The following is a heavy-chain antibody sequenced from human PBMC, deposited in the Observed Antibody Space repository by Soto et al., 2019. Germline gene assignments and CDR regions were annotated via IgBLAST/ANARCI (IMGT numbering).Heavy chain of an antibody. J-gene: IGHJ4*02. D-gene: IGHD1-26*01. CDR2: IYYSGST. V-gene: IGHV4-61*01. CDR1: GGSVSSGSYY. CDR3: ARMRSGSSLNFDY. Sequence: TSETLSLTCTVSGGSVSSGSYYWSWIRQPPGKGLEWIGYIYYSGSTNYNPSLKSRVTISVDTSKNQFSLKLSSVTAADTAVYYCARMRSGSSLNFDYWGQETLVTVSS.